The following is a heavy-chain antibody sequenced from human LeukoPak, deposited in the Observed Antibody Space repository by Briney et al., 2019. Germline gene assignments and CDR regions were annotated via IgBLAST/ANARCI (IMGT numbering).Heavy chain of an antibody. J-gene: IGHJ4*02. Sequence: PGGSLRLSCAASGFTFSSYAMSWVRQAPGKGLEWVSAISGSGGSTYYADSVKGRFSISRDNSKNTLYLQMNSLRAEDSAVYFCAKDGYSGSYRPKTLDYWGQGTLVTVSS. CDR3: AKDGYSGSYRPKTLDY. V-gene: IGHV3-23*01. CDR2: ISGSGGST. CDR1: GFTFSSYA. D-gene: IGHD1-26*01.